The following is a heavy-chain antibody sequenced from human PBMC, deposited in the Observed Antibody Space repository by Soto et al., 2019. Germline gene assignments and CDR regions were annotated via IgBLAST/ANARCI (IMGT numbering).Heavy chain of an antibody. CDR3: ARDKGAGWYYFDS. Sequence: PGGSLRLSCAASGFSVSDNYMSWVRQAPGKGLEWVSVIYSAGNSYYADSVQGRFTISRDKSKNTLYLQMNSLRGEDTAVYYCARDKGAGWYYFDSWGQGTLVTVSS. CDR1: GFSVSDNY. V-gene: IGHV3-53*01. D-gene: IGHD6-19*01. J-gene: IGHJ4*02. CDR2: IYSAGNS.